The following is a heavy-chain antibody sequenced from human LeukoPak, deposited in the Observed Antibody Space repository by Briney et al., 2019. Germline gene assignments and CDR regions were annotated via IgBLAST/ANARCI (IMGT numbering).Heavy chain of an antibody. V-gene: IGHV4-4*07. CDR2: IYTSGST. CDR1: GGSISSYY. J-gene: IGHJ4*02. Sequence: SETLSLTCTFSGGSISSYYWSWIRQPAGKGLEWIGRIYTSGSTNYNPSLKSRVTMSVDTSKNQFSLKLSSVTAADTAVYYCARDSPLGYYDSSGYPYFDYWGQGTLVTVSS. CDR3: ARDSPLGYYDSSGYPYFDY. D-gene: IGHD3-22*01.